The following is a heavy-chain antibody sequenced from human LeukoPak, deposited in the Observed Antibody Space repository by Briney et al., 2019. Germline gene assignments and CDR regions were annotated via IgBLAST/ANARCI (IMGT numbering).Heavy chain of an antibody. D-gene: IGHD6-13*01. J-gene: IGHJ5*02. CDR1: GGTFSSYA. CDR2: IIPIFGTA. CDR3: ARDRGGSSWYNWFDP. V-gene: IGHV1-69*05. Sequence: SVKVSCKASGGTFSSYAISWVRQAPGQGLEWMGGIIPIFGTANNAQKFQGRVTITTDESTSTAYMELSSLRSEDTAGYYCARDRGGSSWYNWFDPWGQGALVTVSS.